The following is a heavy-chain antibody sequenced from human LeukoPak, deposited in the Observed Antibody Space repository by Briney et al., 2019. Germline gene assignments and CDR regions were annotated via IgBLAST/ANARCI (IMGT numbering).Heavy chain of an antibody. Sequence: GGSLRLSCAVSGFTFSNYWMSWVRQAPGKGLEWVANIKQDGSEKYYVDSVKGRFTISRDNAKNSLYLQMNSLRAEDTAVYYCASGLLWFGESSNWGQGTLVTVSS. CDR1: GFTFSNYW. CDR3: ASGLLWFGESSN. V-gene: IGHV3-7*01. J-gene: IGHJ4*02. CDR2: IKQDGSEK. D-gene: IGHD3-10*01.